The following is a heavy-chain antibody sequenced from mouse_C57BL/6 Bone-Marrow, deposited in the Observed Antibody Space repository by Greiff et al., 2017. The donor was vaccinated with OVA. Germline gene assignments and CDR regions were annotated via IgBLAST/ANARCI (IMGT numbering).Heavy chain of an antibody. CDR2: IYPGDGDT. CDR3: ARPYCGNYGLAY. D-gene: IGHD2-1*01. J-gene: IGHJ3*01. Sequence: VQLQQSGPELVKPGASVKISCKASGYAFSSSWMNWVKQRPGKGLEWIGRIYPGDGDTNYNGKFKGKATLSADKSSSTAYMQLSSLTSADPAVYFCARPYCGNYGLAYWGQGTLVTVSA. V-gene: IGHV1-82*01. CDR1: GYAFSSSW.